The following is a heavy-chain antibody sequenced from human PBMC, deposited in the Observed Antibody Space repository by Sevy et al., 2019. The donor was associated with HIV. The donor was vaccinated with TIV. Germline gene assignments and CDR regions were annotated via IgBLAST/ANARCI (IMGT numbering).Heavy chain of an antibody. V-gene: IGHV4-4*07. J-gene: IGHJ6*02. D-gene: IGHD4-17*01. CDR3: ARVAFTETTVTKYYGMDV. Sequence: SETLSLTCTVSGGSISSYYWSWIRQPAGKGLEWIGRIYTSGSTNYSPSLKSRVTMSVDTSKNQFSLKLSSVTAADTAVYCCARVAFTETTVTKYYGMDVWGQGTTVTVSS. CDR2: IYTSGST. CDR1: GGSISSYY.